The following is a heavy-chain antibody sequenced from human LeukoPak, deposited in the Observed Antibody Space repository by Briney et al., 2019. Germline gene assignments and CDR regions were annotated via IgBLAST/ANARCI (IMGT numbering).Heavy chain of an antibody. CDR2: LYHSGST. Sequence: SETLSLTCTVSGGSISSSSYYWGWIRQPPGKGLEWIGSLYHSGSTFYNPSLKSRITISVDTSRNQFSLKLNSVTAADTAVYYCAIPYYYGSGSCLYWGQGTLVTVSS. V-gene: IGHV4-39*01. D-gene: IGHD3-10*01. CDR3: AIPYYYGSGSCLY. CDR1: GGSISSSSYY. J-gene: IGHJ4*02.